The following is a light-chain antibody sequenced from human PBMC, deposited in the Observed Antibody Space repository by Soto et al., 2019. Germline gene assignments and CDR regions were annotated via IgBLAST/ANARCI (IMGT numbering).Light chain of an antibody. CDR2: GTS. V-gene: IGKV3-20*01. CDR3: QQYGSSPLT. CDR1: QSVTTNY. Sequence: EIVLTQSPGTLSLSLGERATLSCRASQSVTTNYFAWYQQKPGQAPRLLIYGTSNRATGIPDRFSGSGSGTDFTLTISRLEPEDFAVYSCQQYGSSPLTFGGGTKVEIK. J-gene: IGKJ4*01.